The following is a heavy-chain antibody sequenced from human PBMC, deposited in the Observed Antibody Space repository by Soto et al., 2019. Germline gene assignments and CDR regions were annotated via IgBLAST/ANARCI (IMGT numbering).Heavy chain of an antibody. D-gene: IGHD4-17*01. CDR3: AREGLIGDPIFDY. CDR2: ISSNGGST. Sequence: GGSLRLSCAASGFTFSNFGMHWVRQAPGKGLEYVSGISSNGGSTYYAKSVKGRFTISRDNSKNTLYLQVGSLRAEDMAVYYCAREGLIGDPIFDYWGRGTLVTVSS. J-gene: IGHJ4*02. CDR1: GFTFSNFG. V-gene: IGHV3-64*01.